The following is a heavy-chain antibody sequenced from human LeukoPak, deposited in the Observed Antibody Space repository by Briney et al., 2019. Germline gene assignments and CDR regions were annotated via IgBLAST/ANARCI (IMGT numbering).Heavy chain of an antibody. Sequence: SETLSLTCTVSGGSISSSTFYWGWIRQPPGKGLEWIGSIYYSGSTYYNPSLKSRVTISVDTSKKQFSLKLNSVTAADTAVYYCARQRFSGGYYGTHFDYWGQGTLVTVSS. D-gene: IGHD1-26*01. CDR1: GGSISSSTFY. J-gene: IGHJ4*02. CDR2: IYYSGST. V-gene: IGHV4-39*01. CDR3: ARQRFSGGYYGTHFDY.